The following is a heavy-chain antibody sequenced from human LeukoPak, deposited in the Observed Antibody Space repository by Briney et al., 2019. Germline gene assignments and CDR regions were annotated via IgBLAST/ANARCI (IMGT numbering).Heavy chain of an antibody. CDR3: AAPGYKYGYVLDH. V-gene: IGHV1-2*02. CDR2: ISPNNGDT. D-gene: IGHD5-18*01. CDR1: GYTFTGYY. J-gene: IGHJ4*02. Sequence: ASVKVSCKASGYTFTGYYMHWVRQAPGQGPGWMGWISPNNGDTRYSQKFQGRVTMTTDTSISTAYMELSGLTSDDTAVYYCAAPGYKYGYVLDHWGQGTLVTVSS.